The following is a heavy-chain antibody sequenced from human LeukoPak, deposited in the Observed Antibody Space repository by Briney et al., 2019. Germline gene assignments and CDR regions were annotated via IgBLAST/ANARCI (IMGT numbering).Heavy chain of an antibody. V-gene: IGHV4-38-2*01. J-gene: IGHJ4*02. CDR3: ASSSSIAAAGARDY. CDR1: GYSISSGYY. Sequence: PSETLSLTCAVSGYSISSGYYWGWIRQPPGKGLEWIGSIYHSGSTYYNPSLKSRVTISVDTSKNQLSLKLSSVTAADTAVYYCASSSSIAAAGARDYWGQGTLVTVSS. CDR2: IYHSGST. D-gene: IGHD6-13*01.